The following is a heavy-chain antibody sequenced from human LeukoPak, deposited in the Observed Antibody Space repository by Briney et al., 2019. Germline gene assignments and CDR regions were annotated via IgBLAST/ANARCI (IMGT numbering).Heavy chain of an antibody. D-gene: IGHD4-11*01. Sequence: ASVKVSCKTSGYTFTGFYIHWMRQAPGQGLEWMGIINPGSGTTTYAQKFQGRVTMTRDTSTSTVYMELSSLRSEDTAVYYCARGISGGSTVTYFFDYWGQGTLVTVSS. CDR1: GYTFTGFY. J-gene: IGHJ4*02. V-gene: IGHV1-46*01. CDR3: ARGISGGSTVTYFFDY. CDR2: INPGSGTT.